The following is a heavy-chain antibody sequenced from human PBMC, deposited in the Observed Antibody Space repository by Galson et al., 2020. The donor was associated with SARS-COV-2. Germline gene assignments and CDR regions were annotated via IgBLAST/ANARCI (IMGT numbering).Heavy chain of an antibody. CDR2: IYTSGST. CDR3: ARSDVPKWGADTAMGY. V-gene: IGHV4-4*07. Sequence: SETLSLTCTVSGGSISSYYWSWIRQPAGKGLEWIGRIYTSGSTNYNPSLKSRVTMSVDTSKNQFSLKLSSVTAADTAVYYCARSDVPKWGADTAMGYWGQGTLVTVSS. J-gene: IGHJ4*02. D-gene: IGHD5-18*01. CDR1: GGSISSYY.